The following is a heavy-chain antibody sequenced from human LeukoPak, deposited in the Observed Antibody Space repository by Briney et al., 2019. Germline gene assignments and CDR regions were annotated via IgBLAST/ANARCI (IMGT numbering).Heavy chain of an antibody. CDR2: ISGSGGST. CDR1: GFTFSSYA. Sequence: GGSLRLSCAASGFTFSSYAMSWVRQAPGKGLEWVSAISGSGGSTHYADSVKGRFTISRDNSKNTLYLQMNSLRAEDTAVYYCAKDKSVVPASHDYWGQGTLVTVSS. D-gene: IGHD2-2*01. V-gene: IGHV3-23*01. J-gene: IGHJ4*02. CDR3: AKDKSVVPASHDY.